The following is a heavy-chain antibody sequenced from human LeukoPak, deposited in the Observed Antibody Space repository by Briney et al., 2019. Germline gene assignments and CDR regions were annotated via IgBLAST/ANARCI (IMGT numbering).Heavy chain of an antibody. CDR3: ARDSRVSTGWPYYCDY. Sequence: ASVKVSCKASAYTFTDYYMHLVRQAPGQGLEWMGWINPDSGGTNYAQKFQGRVTMTRDTSISTAYMELSRLTSNDTAVYYCARDSRVSTGWPYYCDYWGQGTLVTVSS. D-gene: IGHD6-19*01. CDR1: AYTFTDYY. J-gene: IGHJ4*02. V-gene: IGHV1-2*02. CDR2: INPDSGGT.